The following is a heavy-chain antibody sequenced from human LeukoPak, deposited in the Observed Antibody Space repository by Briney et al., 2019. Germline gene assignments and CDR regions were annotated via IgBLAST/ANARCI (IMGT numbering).Heavy chain of an antibody. V-gene: IGHV4-4*07. D-gene: IGHD2-2*01. J-gene: IGHJ4*02. CDR2: ISTSGST. CDR1: GGSISSYF. CDR3: ARDFVVVPAAYYFDY. Sequence: PAETLCLTCTVSGGSISSYFWSWIRQPAGKGLEWIGHISTSGSTNYNPSLKSRVTMSVDTSKNQFSVKLNSVTAADTAVYFCARDFVVVPAAYYFDYWGQGTLVTVSS.